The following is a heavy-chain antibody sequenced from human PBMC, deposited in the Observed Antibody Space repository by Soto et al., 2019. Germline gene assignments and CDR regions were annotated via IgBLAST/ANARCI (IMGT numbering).Heavy chain of an antibody. D-gene: IGHD3-10*01. Sequence: EVQLVESGGRLVQPGGSLRLSCAAAGFTFSDYWMCWVRQAPGKGLEWVANIRKDGGKLHYLDSVKGRFTIARDNAKDSLYLQMNILTDEESAVYYCVREDYSGSGSLFWGQGTLVTVSS. CDR1: GFTFSDYW. CDR2: IRKDGGKL. CDR3: VREDYSGSGSLF. V-gene: IGHV3-7*04. J-gene: IGHJ4*02.